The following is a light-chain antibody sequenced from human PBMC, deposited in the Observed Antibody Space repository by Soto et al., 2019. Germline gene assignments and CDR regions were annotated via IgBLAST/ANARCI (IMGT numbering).Light chain of an antibody. J-gene: IGKJ4*01. CDR3: HQSYSTLALT. V-gene: IGKV1-39*01. CDR1: QSISSY. CDR2: AAS. Sequence: IQMTQSPSSLSASVGDRVTISCRASQSISSYLNWYQQRPGKAPKLLIYAASTLQSGVPSRFSGSGSGTDFTLTMSSLQPEDFATYYCHQSYSTLALTFGGGTKVDIK.